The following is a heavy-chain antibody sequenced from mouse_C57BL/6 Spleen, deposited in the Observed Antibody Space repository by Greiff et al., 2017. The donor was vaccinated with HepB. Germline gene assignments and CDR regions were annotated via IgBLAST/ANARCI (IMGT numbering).Heavy chain of an antibody. CDR3: ARSGNYGSSYEYYFDY. Sequence: VQLKESGPELVKPGASVKMSCKASGYTFTDYNMHWVKQSHGKSLEWIGYINPNNGGTSYNQKFKGKATLTVNKSSSTAYMELRSLTSEDSAVYYCARSGNYGSSYEYYFDYWGQGTTLTVSS. CDR2: INPNNGGT. V-gene: IGHV1-22*01. J-gene: IGHJ2*01. CDR1: GYTFTDYN. D-gene: IGHD1-1*01.